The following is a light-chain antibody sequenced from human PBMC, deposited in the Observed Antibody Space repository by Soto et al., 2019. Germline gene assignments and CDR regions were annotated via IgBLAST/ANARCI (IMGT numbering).Light chain of an antibody. CDR1: SSDVGGYNY. V-gene: IGLV2-14*01. CDR3: CSYTSSDTLV. CDR2: DVS. J-gene: IGLJ2*01. Sequence: QSALTQPASVSGSPGQSITISCTGTSSDVGGYNYVSWYQQHPGKAPKLMIYDVSHRPSGVSNRFSGSKSGNTASLTISGLQAEDEGDYYCCSYTSSDTLVFGGGTKLTVL.